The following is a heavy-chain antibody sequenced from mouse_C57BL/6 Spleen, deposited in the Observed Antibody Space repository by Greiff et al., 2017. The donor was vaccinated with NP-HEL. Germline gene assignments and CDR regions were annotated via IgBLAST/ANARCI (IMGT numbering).Heavy chain of an antibody. CDR3: ARMGRGEFDY. J-gene: IGHJ2*01. CDR1: GFTFSSYG. V-gene: IGHV5-6*01. D-gene: IGHD4-1*01. Sequence: EVMLVESGGDLVKPGGSLKLSCAASGFTFSSYGMSWVRQTPDKRLEWVATISSGGSYTYYPDSVKGRFTISRDNAKNTLYLQMSSLKSEDTAMYYCARMGRGEFDYWGQGTTLTVSS. CDR2: ISSGGSYT.